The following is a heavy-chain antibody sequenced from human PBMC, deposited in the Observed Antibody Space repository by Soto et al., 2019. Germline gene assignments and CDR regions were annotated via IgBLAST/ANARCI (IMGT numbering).Heavy chain of an antibody. CDR3: ATKYSSGYDAFDI. J-gene: IGHJ3*02. D-gene: IGHD3-22*01. Sequence: QVQLQESGPGLVKPSQTLSLTCTVSGGSISSGGYYWSWIRQHPGKGLEWIGYIHYSGSTYYNPSLKSRVTISVDTSKNQFSLKLSSVTAADTAVYYCATKYSSGYDAFDIWGQGTMVTVSS. V-gene: IGHV4-31*03. CDR2: IHYSGST. CDR1: GGSISSGGYY.